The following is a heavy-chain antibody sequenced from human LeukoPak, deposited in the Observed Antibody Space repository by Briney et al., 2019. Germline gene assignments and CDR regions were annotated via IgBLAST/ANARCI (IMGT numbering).Heavy chain of an antibody. D-gene: IGHD2-15*01. CDR2: IYFGGST. J-gene: IGHJ5*02. V-gene: IGHV4-39*01. CDR3: ARALGYCSGGSCTRGYNWFDP. CDR1: GGSISSSDYY. Sequence: SETLSLTCTVSGGSISSSDYYWGWIRQPPGKGLEWIGSIYFGGSTYYNPSLKSRVTISVDTSMNQFSLKLSFVTTADTAVYYCARALGYCSGGSCTRGYNWFDPWGQGTLVTVSS.